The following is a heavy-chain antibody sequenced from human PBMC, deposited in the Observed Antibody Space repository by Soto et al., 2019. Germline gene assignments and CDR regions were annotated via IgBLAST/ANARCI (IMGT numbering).Heavy chain of an antibody. J-gene: IGHJ6*02. V-gene: IGHV1-46*01. D-gene: IGHD2-15*01. CDR2: INPSGGST. CDR3: ARDRVVCSGGSCYHYYFGMDV. CDR1: GYTFTSYY. Sequence: ASVKVSCKASGYTFTSYYMHWVRQAPGKRLEWKGKINPSGGSTSYAQKFQGRVTMTRDTSTSTVYMEVSSLRSEDTAVYYCARDRVVCSGGSCYHYYFGMDVWGQGTTVTVSS.